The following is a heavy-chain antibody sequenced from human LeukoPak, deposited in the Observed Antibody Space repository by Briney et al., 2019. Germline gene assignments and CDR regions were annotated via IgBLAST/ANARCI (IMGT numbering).Heavy chain of an antibody. CDR3: AGDVEMATIGDY. CDR1: GFTFSNFG. CDR2: ITTSSSAK. Sequence: GGSLRLSCAASGFTFSNFGMNWVRQAPGKGLEWVSFITTSSSAKYYADSVKGRFTISRDNAKNSLELHMNSLREDDTAVCYCAGDVEMATIGDYWGQGTLVIVSS. D-gene: IGHD5-24*01. V-gene: IGHV3-48*02. J-gene: IGHJ4*01.